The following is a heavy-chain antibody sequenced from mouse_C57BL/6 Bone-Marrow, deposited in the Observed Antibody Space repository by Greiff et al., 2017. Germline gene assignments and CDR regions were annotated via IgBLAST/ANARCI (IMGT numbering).Heavy chain of an antibody. D-gene: IGHD2-3*01. CDR1: GYTFTSYG. CDR3: ARGWFLFAY. J-gene: IGHJ3*01. V-gene: IGHV1-81*01. Sequence: QVQLQQSGAELARPGASVKLSCKASGYTFTSYGISWVKKRTGQGLEWIGEIYPRSGNPYYIEKFKGKATLPAAKSSSPAYMELRSLTSGDSSVYFCARGWFLFAYWGQGTLVTVSA. CDR2: IYPRSGNP.